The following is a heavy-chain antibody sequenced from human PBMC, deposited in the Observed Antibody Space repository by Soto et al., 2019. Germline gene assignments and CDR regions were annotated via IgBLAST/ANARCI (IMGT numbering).Heavy chain of an antibody. CDR3: PNWRDRDPHVGNYYYGMDI. CDR2: IMPIFGTA. J-gene: IGHJ6*02. CDR1: GGTFKSYA. Sequence: QVQLVQSGAEVKKPGASVKVSCKASGGTFKSYAISWVRQAPGQGLEWLGGIMPIFGTADYAQKFQGRVTITADESTSSAYMELSSLTSEDKAFYYCPNWRDRDPHVGNYYYGMDIWGQRTTVTVS. D-gene: IGHD1-1*01. V-gene: IGHV1-69*12.